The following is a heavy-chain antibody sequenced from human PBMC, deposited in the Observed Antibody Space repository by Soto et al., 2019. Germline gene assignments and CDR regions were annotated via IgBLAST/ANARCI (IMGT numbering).Heavy chain of an antibody. CDR3: ASARYCISTSCHTNWFDP. CDR2: IYYSGST. Sequence: PSETLSLTCTVSGGSVSSGSYYWSWIRQPPGKGLEWIGYIYYSGSTNYNPSLKSRVTISVDTSKNQFSLKLSSVTAADTAVYYCASARYCISTSCHTNWFDPWGQGTLVTVSS. D-gene: IGHD2-2*01. CDR1: GGSVSSGSYY. V-gene: IGHV4-61*01. J-gene: IGHJ5*02.